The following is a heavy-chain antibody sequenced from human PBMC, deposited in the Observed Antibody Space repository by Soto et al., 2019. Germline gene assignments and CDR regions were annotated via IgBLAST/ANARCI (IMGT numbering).Heavy chain of an antibody. D-gene: IGHD1-1*01. CDR1: GYTFTSYG. V-gene: IGHV1-18*01. CDR2: ISAHNGNT. Sequence: QVHLVQSGAEVKKPGASVKVSCKASGYTFTSYGITWVRQAPGQGLEWMGWISAHNGNTDYAQKLQGRVIVPRDTSTSTAYMELMSLRPADTAVYYCATGRYGDYWGQGALVTVSS. J-gene: IGHJ4*02. CDR3: ATGRYGDY.